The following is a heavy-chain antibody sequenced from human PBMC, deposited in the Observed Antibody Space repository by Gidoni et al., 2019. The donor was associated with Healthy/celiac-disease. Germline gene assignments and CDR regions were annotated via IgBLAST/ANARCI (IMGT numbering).Heavy chain of an antibody. J-gene: IGHJ4*02. CDR2: ISYDGSNK. D-gene: IGHD3-10*01. CDR3: ARDPGLAGRGYFDY. CDR1: GFTFSSYA. Sequence: QVQLVESGGGVVQPGRSLRLSCAASGFTFSSYAMHWVRQAPGKGLEWVAVISYDGSNKYYADSVKGRFTISRDNSKNTLYLQMNSLRAEDTAVYYCARDPGLAGRGYFDYWGQGTLVTVSS. V-gene: IGHV3-30-3*01.